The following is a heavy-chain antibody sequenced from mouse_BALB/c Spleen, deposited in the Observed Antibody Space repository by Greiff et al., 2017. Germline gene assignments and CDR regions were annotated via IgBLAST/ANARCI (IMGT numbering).Heavy chain of an antibody. CDR3: AMWLLGY. V-gene: IGHV14-1*02. CDR2: IDPENGNT. J-gene: IGHJ2*01. D-gene: IGHD2-3*01. CDR1: GFNIKDYY. Sequence: VHVKQSGAELVRPGALVKLSCKASGFNIKDYYMHWVKQRPEQGLEWIGWIDPENGNTIYDPKFQGKASITADTSSNTAYLQLSSLTSEDTAVYYCAMWLLGYWGQGTTLTVSS.